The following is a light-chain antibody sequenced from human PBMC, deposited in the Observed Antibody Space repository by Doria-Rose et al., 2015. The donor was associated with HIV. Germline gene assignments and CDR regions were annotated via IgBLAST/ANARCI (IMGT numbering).Light chain of an antibody. CDR2: DGS. J-gene: IGKJ1*01. CDR3: HQYGTSWT. Sequence: EXXLTQXPGTLSLSPGERATLSCRASQSFSSTYLAWYQQKPGQAPSLLIYDGSTRATGIPDRFSASGSGTDFTLTINRLEPEDFALYYCHQYGTSWTFGQGTKVEI. CDR1: QSFSSTY. V-gene: IGKV3-20*01.